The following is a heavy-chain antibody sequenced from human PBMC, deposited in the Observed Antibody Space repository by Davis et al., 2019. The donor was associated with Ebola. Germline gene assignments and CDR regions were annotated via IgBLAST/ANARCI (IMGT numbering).Heavy chain of an antibody. J-gene: IGHJ6*02. D-gene: IGHD3-3*01. CDR3: ARGRFFGVGYHHPYYYGMDV. CDR2: ISYSGNT. V-gene: IGHV4-30-4*01. Sequence: MPSETLSLTCTVSGGSISSGDYYWNWIRQPPGKGLEWIGYISYSGNTYYNPSLKSRVTISVDTSKNQFSLKLSSVTAADTAVYYCARGRFFGVGYHHPYYYGMDVWGQGTTVTVSS. CDR1: GGSISSGDYY.